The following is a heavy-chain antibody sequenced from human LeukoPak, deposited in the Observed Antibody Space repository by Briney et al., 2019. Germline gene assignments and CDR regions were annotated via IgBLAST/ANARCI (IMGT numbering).Heavy chain of an antibody. CDR1: GGSISSSSYY. Sequence: SETLSLTCTVSGGSISSSSYYWGWIRQPPGKGLEWIGSIYYSGSTNYNPSLKSRVTISVDTSKNQFSLKLSSVTAADTAVYYCARHPTTHDAFDIWGQGTMVTVSS. CDR3: ARHPTTHDAFDI. CDR2: IYYSGST. D-gene: IGHD1-1*01. V-gene: IGHV4-39*01. J-gene: IGHJ3*02.